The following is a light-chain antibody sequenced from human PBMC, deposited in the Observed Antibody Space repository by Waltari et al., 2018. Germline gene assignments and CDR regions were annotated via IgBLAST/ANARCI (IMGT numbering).Light chain of an antibody. Sequence: VLTQPPSLSVAPGQTAKITCGRNNIDSYSVHWYRQKPGQAPGVVLCENSDRPSGIPGRVAGSNSGKTATLTSSRVEAGDEADYYCQVWDSNIDHGVFGGGTKLTVL. CDR3: QVWDSNIDHGV. V-gene: IGLV3-21*02. CDR1: NIDSYS. CDR2: ENS. J-gene: IGLJ3*02.